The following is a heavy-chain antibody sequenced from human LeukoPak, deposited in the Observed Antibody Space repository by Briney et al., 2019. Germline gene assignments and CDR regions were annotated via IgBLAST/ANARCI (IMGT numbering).Heavy chain of an antibody. J-gene: IGHJ4*02. CDR1: GFTFSSYG. V-gene: IGHV3-30*18. CDR3: AEEGVVVAAGFYFDY. CDR2: ISYDGSNK. Sequence: GRSLRLSCAASGFTFSSYGMHWVRQAPGKGLEWVAVISYDGSNKYYADSVKGRFTISRDNSKNTLYLQMNSLRAEDTAVYYCAEEGVVVAAGFYFDYWGQGTLVTVSS. D-gene: IGHD2-15*01.